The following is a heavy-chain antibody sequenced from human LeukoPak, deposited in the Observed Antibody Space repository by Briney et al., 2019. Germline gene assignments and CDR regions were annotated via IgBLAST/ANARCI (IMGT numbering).Heavy chain of an antibody. Sequence: SETLSLTCAVYGGSFSGYYWSWIRQPPGKGLEWIGSIYHSGSTYYNPSLKSRVTISVDTSKNQFSLKLSSVTAADTAVYYCARDGFVVVPGGNWFDPWGQGTLVTVSS. CDR1: GGSFSGYY. CDR2: IYHSGST. CDR3: ARDGFVVVPGGNWFDP. V-gene: IGHV4-34*01. D-gene: IGHD2-2*01. J-gene: IGHJ5*02.